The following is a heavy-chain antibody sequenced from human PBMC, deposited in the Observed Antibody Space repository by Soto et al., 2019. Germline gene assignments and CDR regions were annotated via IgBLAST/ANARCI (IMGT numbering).Heavy chain of an antibody. J-gene: IGHJ4*02. D-gene: IGHD1-26*01. CDR2: ISGSGGTT. Sequence: PGGSLRLSCAASGFTFSSYAMSWVRQAPGKGLEWVSAISGSGGTTYYADSMKGRFTISRDNSKNTLYLQMNSLRVEDTALYYCAKDVLSGSSYGLLDYWGQGALVTVSS. V-gene: IGHV3-23*01. CDR1: GFTFSSYA. CDR3: AKDVLSGSSYGLLDY.